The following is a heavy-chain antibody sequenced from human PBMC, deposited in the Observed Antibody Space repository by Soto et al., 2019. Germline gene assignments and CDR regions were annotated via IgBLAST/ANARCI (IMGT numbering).Heavy chain of an antibody. D-gene: IGHD2-2*01. CDR2: ISWNSGSI. V-gene: IGHV3-9*01. J-gene: IGHJ6*02. CDR1: GFTFDDYA. Sequence: PGGSLRLSCAASGFTFDDYAMHWVRQAPGKGLEWVSGISWNSGSIGYADSVKGRFTISRDNAKNSLYLQMNSLRAEDTALYYCAKDMNIVLVPAATLHYGMEVWGQGTTVTVSS. CDR3: AKDMNIVLVPAATLHYGMEV.